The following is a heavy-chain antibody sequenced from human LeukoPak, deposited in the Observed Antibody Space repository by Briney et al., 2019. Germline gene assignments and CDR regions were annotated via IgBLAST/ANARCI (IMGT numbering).Heavy chain of an antibody. CDR1: GITLSNYG. D-gene: IGHD3-22*01. Sequence: GGSLRLSCAVSGITLSNYGMSWVRQALGMGLEWVAGISDSGGRTNYADSVKGRFTISRDNPKNTLYLQMNSLRAEDTAVYFCAKRGVVIRVILVGFHKEAYYFDSWGQGALVTVSS. J-gene: IGHJ4*02. CDR2: ISDSGGRT. CDR3: AKRGVVIRVILVGFHKEAYYFDS. V-gene: IGHV3-23*01.